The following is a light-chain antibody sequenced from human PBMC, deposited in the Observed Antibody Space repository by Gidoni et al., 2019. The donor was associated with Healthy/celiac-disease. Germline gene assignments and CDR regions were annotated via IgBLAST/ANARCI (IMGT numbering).Light chain of an antibody. J-gene: IGKJ3*01. CDR1: QSISSY. V-gene: IGKV1-39*01. Sequence: DIQMTQSPSSLSASVGDRVTITCRASQSISSYLNWYQQKPGKAPKLLIYAASSLQSGVPSRFSGSGSGTDFTLTISSLQPEDFATYYGQQSYSTHTFGPGTKVDIK. CDR2: AAS. CDR3: QQSYSTHT.